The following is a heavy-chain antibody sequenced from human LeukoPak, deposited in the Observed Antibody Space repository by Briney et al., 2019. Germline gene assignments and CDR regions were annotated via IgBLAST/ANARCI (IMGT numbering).Heavy chain of an antibody. CDR2: ISYDGSNK. CDR3: ASASPHLWWAQGFDY. CDR1: GFTFSSYA. D-gene: IGHD2-8*02. V-gene: IGHV3-30-3*01. Sequence: GRSLRLSCAASGFTFSSYAMHWVRQAPGKRLEWVAVISYDGSNKYYADSVKGRFTISRDNSKNTLYLQMNSLRAEDTAVYYCASASPHLWWAQGFDYWGQGTLVTVSS. J-gene: IGHJ4*02.